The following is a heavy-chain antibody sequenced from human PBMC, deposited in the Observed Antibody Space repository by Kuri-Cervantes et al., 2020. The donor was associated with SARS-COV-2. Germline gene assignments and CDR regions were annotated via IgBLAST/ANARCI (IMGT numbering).Heavy chain of an antibody. Sequence: ASVKVSCKVSGYTLTELSMHWVRQAPGKGLEWMGGFDPEDGETIYAQKFQGRVTMTTDTPTSTAYMELSSLRSEDTAVYYCARDHTWDWGPGTLVTVSS. CDR3: ARDHTWD. CDR1: GYTLTELS. CDR2: FDPEDGET. J-gene: IGHJ4*02. D-gene: IGHD2/OR15-2a*01. V-gene: IGHV1-24*01.